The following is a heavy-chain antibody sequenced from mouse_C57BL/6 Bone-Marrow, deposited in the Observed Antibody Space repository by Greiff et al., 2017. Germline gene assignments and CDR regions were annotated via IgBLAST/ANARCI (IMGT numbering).Heavy chain of an antibody. CDR2: IYPGGGYT. Sequence: VQLVESGAELVRPGTSVKMSCKASGYTFTNYWIGWAKQRPGHGLEWIGDIYPGGGYTNYNEKFKGKATLTADKSSSTAYMQFSSLTSEDSAIYYCARYYYGSRGYWYFDVWGTGTTVTVSS. CDR1: GYTFTNYW. D-gene: IGHD1-1*01. J-gene: IGHJ1*03. CDR3: ARYYYGSRGYWYFDV. V-gene: IGHV1-63*01.